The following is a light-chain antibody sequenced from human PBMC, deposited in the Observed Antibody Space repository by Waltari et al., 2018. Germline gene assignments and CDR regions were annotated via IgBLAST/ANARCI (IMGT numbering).Light chain of an antibody. Sequence: QSVLTQPPSVSGAPGQRVTISCTGSGSNIGAGYDVHWYQQLPRAAPKLLIYGSTSRPLGVPDRFFGSTSGTSASLAITGLQAEDEADCYCQSYDTSLGVVFGGGTKLTVL. CDR3: QSYDTSLGVV. CDR1: GSNIGAGYD. CDR2: GST. J-gene: IGLJ2*01. V-gene: IGLV1-40*01.